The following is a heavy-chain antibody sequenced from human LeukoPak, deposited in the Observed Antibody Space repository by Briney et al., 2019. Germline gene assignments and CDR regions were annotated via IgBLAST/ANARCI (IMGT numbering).Heavy chain of an antibody. Sequence: GGSLRLSCAASGFTFSSYGMHWVRQAPGKGLEWVALICFDGSNKYYSDSVKGRFTISRDNSKNTLFLQMNSLRAGDTAVYYCARGTVTMVDYWGQGTLVTVSS. D-gene: IGHD3-10*01. CDR3: ARGTVTMVDY. CDR1: GFTFSSYG. J-gene: IGHJ4*02. CDR2: ICFDGSNK. V-gene: IGHV3-33*01.